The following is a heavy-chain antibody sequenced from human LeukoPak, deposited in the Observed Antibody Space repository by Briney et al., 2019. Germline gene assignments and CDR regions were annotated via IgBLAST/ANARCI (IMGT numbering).Heavy chain of an antibody. Sequence: SETLSLTCTVSGGSISSSSYYWGWIRQPPGKGLEWIGSIYYSGSTYYNPSLKSRVTISVDTSKNQFSLKLSSVTAADTAVFYCARGFEYSTSSRLGYYYFYMDVWGIGTTVTVSS. J-gene: IGHJ6*03. CDR2: IYYSGST. CDR1: GGSISSSSYY. V-gene: IGHV4-39*07. CDR3: ARGFEYSTSSRLGYYYFYMDV. D-gene: IGHD6-6*01.